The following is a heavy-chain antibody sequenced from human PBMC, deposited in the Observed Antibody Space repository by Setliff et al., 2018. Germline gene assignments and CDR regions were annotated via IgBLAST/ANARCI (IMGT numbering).Heavy chain of an antibody. D-gene: IGHD2-2*01. Sequence: GESLKISCKGSGYSFTSYRIGWVRQMPGKGLEWMGIIYPGDSDARYSPSFQGQVTISADKSITTAYLQWSSLKASDTAMYYCARDRGFCSSTSCYPAFDIWGQGTMGTV. J-gene: IGHJ3*02. CDR2: IYPGDSDA. CDR1: GYSFTSYR. V-gene: IGHV5-51*01. CDR3: ARDRGFCSSTSCYPAFDI.